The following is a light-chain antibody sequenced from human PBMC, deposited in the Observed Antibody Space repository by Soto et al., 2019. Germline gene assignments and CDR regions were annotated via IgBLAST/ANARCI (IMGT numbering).Light chain of an antibody. V-gene: IGLV2-14*03. CDR3: GSYTTSITVI. J-gene: IGLJ2*01. CDR1: SSDVGDHNS. Sequence: QSALTQPAAVPGSPGQSITTSCTGTSSDVGDHNSVSWYQQQPGKAPKLMIYAVSNRPSGVSNRFSGSKSGNTASLTISGLQAEDEADYYCGSYTTSITVIFGGGTKVTVL. CDR2: AVS.